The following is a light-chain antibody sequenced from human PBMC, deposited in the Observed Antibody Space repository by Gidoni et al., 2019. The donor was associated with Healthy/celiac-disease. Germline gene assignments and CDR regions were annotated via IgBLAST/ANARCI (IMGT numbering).Light chain of an antibody. Sequence: EIVLTQSPGTLSLSPGERATLSCRASQSVSSSYLAWYQQKPGQAPRLLIYGASSRATGIPDRFSGSGSGTDFTLTISRLEPEDFAVYYCQQYGSSPPTWTFGQGTKVVNQT. CDR3: QQYGSSPPTWT. CDR1: QSVSSSY. CDR2: GAS. J-gene: IGKJ1*01. V-gene: IGKV3-20*01.